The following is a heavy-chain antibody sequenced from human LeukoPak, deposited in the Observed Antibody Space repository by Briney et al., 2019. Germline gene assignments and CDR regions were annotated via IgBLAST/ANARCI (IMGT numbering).Heavy chain of an antibody. V-gene: IGHV3-7*01. CDR2: IKQDGSEK. D-gene: IGHD4-17*01. J-gene: IGHJ4*02. Sequence: GGSLRLSCAASGFTFSSYWMSWVRQAPGKGLEWVANIKQDGSEKYYVDSVKGRFTISRDNAKNSLYLQMNSLRAEDTAVYYCARDIGSGDYVFFDSWGQGTRVTVSS. CDR3: ARDIGSGDYVFFDS. CDR1: GFTFSSYW.